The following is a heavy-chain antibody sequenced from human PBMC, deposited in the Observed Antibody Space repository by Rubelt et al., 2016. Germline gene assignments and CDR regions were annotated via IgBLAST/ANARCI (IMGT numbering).Heavy chain of an antibody. CDR2: IYYSGST. J-gene: IGHJ6*03. V-gene: IGHV4-39*01. CDR1: GGSISSSSYY. CDR3: ARRPTTQGYYMDV. Sequence: QLQLQESGPGLVKPSETLSLTCTVSGGSISSSSYYWGWIRQPPGEGLEWIGSIYYSGSTYYNPSLTRRVTISVDTSKNQFSLKLSSGTAADTAVYYCARRPTTQGYYMDVWGKGTTVTVSS. D-gene: IGHD4-17*01.